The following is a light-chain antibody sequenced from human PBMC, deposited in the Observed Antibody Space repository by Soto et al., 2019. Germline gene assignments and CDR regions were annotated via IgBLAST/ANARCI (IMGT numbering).Light chain of an antibody. CDR1: SSDVGSYNL. CDR2: EGS. Sequence: QSALTQPASVSGSPGQSITISCTGTSSDVGSYNLVSWYQQHPGKAPKLLIYEGSKRPSGVSDRFSGSKSGNTASLTISGLQAEDEADYLCCSFARSSIYVFGSGTKVTVL. V-gene: IGLV2-23*01. J-gene: IGLJ1*01. CDR3: CSFARSSIYV.